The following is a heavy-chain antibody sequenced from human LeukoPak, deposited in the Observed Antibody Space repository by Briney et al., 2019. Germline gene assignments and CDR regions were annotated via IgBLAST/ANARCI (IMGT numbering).Heavy chain of an antibody. V-gene: IGHV4-39*01. D-gene: IGHD5-18*01. J-gene: IGHJ4*02. CDR1: GGSISSSSAY. Sequence: SETLSLTCTVSGGSISSSSAYWGWIRQPPGKGLEWIGSIYYSKNTYYNPSLKSRVTISADTSKNQFSLTLGSVSATDTAVYYRVSPRGFSYGYFDYWGQGTLVTVSS. CDR2: IYYSKNT. CDR3: VSPRGFSYGYFDY.